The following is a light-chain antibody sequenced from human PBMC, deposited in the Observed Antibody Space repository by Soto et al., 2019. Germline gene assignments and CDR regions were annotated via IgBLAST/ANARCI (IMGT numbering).Light chain of an antibody. CDR1: ERVGSN. CDR2: DAS. CDR3: LQDYSYPRT. J-gene: IGKJ1*01. V-gene: IGKV3-15*01. Sequence: EIVMTQSPVTLSVSPGERATLSCRASERVGSNLAWYQQKPGQPPRFLIYDASMRETGVPSRFSGSGSGTDFTLTISSLQPEDFATYYCLQDYSYPRTFGQGTKVDIK.